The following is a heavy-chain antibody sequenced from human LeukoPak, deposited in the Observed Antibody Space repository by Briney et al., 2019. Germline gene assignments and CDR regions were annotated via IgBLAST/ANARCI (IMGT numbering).Heavy chain of an antibody. D-gene: IGHD5-24*01. V-gene: IGHV4-34*01. J-gene: IGHJ4*02. CDR2: INHSGST. CDR1: GGSFSGYY. Sequence: SETLSLTCAVYGGSFSGYYWSWTRQPPGKGLEWIGEINHSGSTNYNPSLKSRVTISVDTSKNQFSLKLSSVTAADTAVYYCGGGATIFLVYWGQGTLVTVSS. CDR3: GGGATIFLVY.